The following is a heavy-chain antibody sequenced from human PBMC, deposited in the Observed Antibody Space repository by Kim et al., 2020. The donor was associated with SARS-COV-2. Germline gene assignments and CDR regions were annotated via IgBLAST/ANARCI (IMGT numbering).Heavy chain of an antibody. CDR3: ATAASVTVNTDNWFDP. V-gene: IGHV3-33*01. D-gene: IGHD4-4*01. Sequence: GGSLRLSCAASGFSFSNYGMHWVRQAPGKGLEWVAGICDHGNTKFHANSVEGRFTITRDNSKNTLYLQMNGLRVDDTAVYYCATAASVTVNTDNWFDPWGQGTLVTVSS. J-gene: IGHJ5*02. CDR1: GFSFSNYG. CDR2: ICDHGNTK.